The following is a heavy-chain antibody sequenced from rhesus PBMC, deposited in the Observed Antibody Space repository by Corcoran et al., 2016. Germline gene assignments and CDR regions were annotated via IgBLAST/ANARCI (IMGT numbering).Heavy chain of an antibody. Sequence: EVQLVATGGGLVQPGGSLKLSCAASGFTFSSFGMSWVRQAPGKGLEWVSAISSGGDSTFYADSVKGRFTISRDNSKNTLSLQMNSLRAEDTAVYYCAKDWGYWGQGVLVTVSS. CDR1: GFTFSSFG. D-gene: IGHD3-34*01. CDR3: AKDWGY. V-gene: IGHV3S5*01. CDR2: ISSGGDST. J-gene: IGHJ4*01.